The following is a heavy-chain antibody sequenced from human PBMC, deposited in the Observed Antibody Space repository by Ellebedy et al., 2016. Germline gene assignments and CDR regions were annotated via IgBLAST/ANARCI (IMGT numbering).Heavy chain of an antibody. CDR1: GFIFSSYA. CDR2: IGGSGANS. V-gene: IGHV3-23*01. J-gene: IGHJ4*02. D-gene: IGHD3-9*01. CDR3: AKVLTGYYYYFEY. Sequence: GESLKISCAASGFIFSSYAMIWVRQAPGKGLEWVSGIGGSGANSYYADSVKGRFTNSRDNSKNTVYLQMNSLKTEDTAVYYCAKVLTGYYYYFEYWGQGTLVTVSS.